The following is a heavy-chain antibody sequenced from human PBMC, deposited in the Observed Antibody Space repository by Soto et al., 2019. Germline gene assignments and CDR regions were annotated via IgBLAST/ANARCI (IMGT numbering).Heavy chain of an antibody. J-gene: IGHJ6*03. CDR1: GYTFTSYA. D-gene: IGHD1-26*01. CDR3: ARVALILDELTYYYMHV. Sequence: GASVKVSCKASGYTFTSYAMHWVRQAPGQRLEWMGWINAGNGNTKYSQKFQGRVTITRDTSASTAYMELSSLRSEDTAVYYCARVALILDELTYYYMHVWDKANTLTIS. CDR2: INAGNGNT. V-gene: IGHV1-3*01.